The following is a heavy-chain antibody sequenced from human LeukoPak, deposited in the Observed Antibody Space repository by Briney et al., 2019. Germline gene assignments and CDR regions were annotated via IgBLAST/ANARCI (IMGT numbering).Heavy chain of an antibody. CDR3: ARDGLGPDDY. CDR2: INAGNDNT. D-gene: IGHD7-27*01. Sequence: ASVKVSCKASGYTFTSYAMHWVRQAPGQRLEWMGWINAGNDNTKYSQKFQGRVTITRDTSASTAYMELSSLRSEDTAVYYCARDGLGPDDYWGQGTLVTVSS. CDR1: GYTFTSYA. V-gene: IGHV1-3*01. J-gene: IGHJ4*02.